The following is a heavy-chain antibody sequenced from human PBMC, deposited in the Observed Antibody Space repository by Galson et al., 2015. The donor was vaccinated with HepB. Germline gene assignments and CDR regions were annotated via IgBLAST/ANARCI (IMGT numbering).Heavy chain of an antibody. D-gene: IGHD3-16*01. Sequence: SLRLSCAASGFTFSSYGMHWVRQAPGKGLEWVAVIWYDGSNKYYADSVKGRFTISRDNSKNTLYLQMNSLRAEDTAVYYCARDKGPRGDEEGNDAFDIWGQGTLVTVSS. CDR1: GFTFSSYG. CDR3: ARDKGPRGDEEGNDAFDI. J-gene: IGHJ3*02. CDR2: IWYDGSNK. V-gene: IGHV3-33*01.